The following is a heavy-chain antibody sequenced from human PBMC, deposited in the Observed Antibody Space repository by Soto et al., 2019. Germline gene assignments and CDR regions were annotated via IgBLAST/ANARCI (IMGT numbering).Heavy chain of an antibody. V-gene: IGHV5-51*01. CDR1: GYRFTSYW. CDR3: ARKDKSGYFNWFDP. J-gene: IGHJ5*02. Sequence: TGESLKISCRTSGYRFTSYWIAWVRQMPGKGLEWMGIIFPSDADTRYSPSLQGQVTISADRSTSTVFLQWASLKASDTAVYFCARKDKSGYFNWFDPWGQGTLVTVSS. D-gene: IGHD3-22*01. CDR2: IFPSDADT.